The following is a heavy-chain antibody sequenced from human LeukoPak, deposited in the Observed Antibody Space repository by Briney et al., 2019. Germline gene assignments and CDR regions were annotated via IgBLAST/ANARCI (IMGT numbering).Heavy chain of an antibody. J-gene: IGHJ4*02. Sequence: GGSLRLSCAASGFTFSSNALSWVRQAPGKGLEWVSSVSDSGGSTSYADSVKGRFTISRDNSKSTLYLQINSLRAEDTAVYYCAKYDDYEIYWGQGTQVTVSS. D-gene: IGHD4-17*01. V-gene: IGHV3-23*01. CDR2: VSDSGGST. CDR1: GFTFSSNA. CDR3: AKYDDYEIY.